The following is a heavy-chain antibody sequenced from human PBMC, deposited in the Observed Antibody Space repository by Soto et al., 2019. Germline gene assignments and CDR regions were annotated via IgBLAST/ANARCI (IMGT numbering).Heavy chain of an antibody. Sequence: EVQLLESGGGLVQPGGSLRLSCAASGFTFSSYAMSWVRQAPGKGLEWVSAISGSGGSTYYADSVKGRFTISRDNSKNTLYLQMNSLRAEDTAVYYCAKDLNTIFGVVPVTNAFDIWGQGTMVTVSS. D-gene: IGHD3-3*01. CDR3: AKDLNTIFGVVPVTNAFDI. J-gene: IGHJ3*02. V-gene: IGHV3-23*01. CDR2: ISGSGGST. CDR1: GFTFSSYA.